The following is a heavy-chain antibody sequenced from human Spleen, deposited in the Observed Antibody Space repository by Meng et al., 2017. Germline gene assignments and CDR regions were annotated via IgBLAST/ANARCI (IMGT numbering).Heavy chain of an antibody. CDR2: ISTNGDYT. CDR3: ARSPIDKYDLSALPLDY. V-gene: IGHV3-64*01. CDR1: GFTFSSYS. Sequence: GESLKISCAASGFTFSSYSMHWVRQAPGKGLEYVSAISTNGDYTYYANSVKGRFTISRDNSKNTVFLQINSLRAEDTAVYYCARSPIDKYDLSALPLDYWGQGTLVTVSS. J-gene: IGHJ4*02. D-gene: IGHD3-22*01.